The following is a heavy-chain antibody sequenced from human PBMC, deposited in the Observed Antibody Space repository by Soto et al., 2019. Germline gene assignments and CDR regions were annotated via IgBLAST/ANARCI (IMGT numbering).Heavy chain of an antibody. CDR1: GFTFSIYA. J-gene: IGHJ4*02. D-gene: IGHD3-22*01. CDR3: ATGANFYYDTSRY. CDR2: MSPNGNNQ. V-gene: IGHV3-30-3*01. Sequence: LRLSFAAPGFTFSIYALHWVRQAPGKGLEWVAVMSPNGNNQYYADSVKGRFTISRDTSKSTLYLQMTSLRPDDTAVYYCATGANFYYDTSRYWGQGTLVTVSS.